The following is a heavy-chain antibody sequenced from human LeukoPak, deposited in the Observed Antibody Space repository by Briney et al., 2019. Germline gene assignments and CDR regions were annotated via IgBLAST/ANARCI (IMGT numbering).Heavy chain of an antibody. Sequence: SETLSLTCSVSDDSITMYYWTWIRQPPGKGLEWIGYVDHTGSTNFNPSLNGRVSISRDTTNNLFSLRLRSVTAADTAVYFCARGRVSSSTWYSTYYYYFYMDVWGKGTTVAVSS. V-gene: IGHV4-59*01. CDR1: DDSITMYY. J-gene: IGHJ6*03. D-gene: IGHD1-1*01. CDR2: VDHTGST. CDR3: ARGRVSSSTWYSTYYYYFYMDV.